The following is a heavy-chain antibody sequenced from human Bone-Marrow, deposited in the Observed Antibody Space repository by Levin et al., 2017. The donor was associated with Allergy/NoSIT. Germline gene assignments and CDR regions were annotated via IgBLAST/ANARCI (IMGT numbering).Heavy chain of an antibody. D-gene: IGHD2-15*01. CDR1: GGSISGSY. J-gene: IGHJ6*03. CDR2: LSSSGRS. CDR3: ARDLVLAATPYYYYYMDV. Sequence: SETLSLTCTVSGGSISGSYWSWIRQTPGKGLEWLGYLSSSGRSNYNPSLKSRVTLSLDASKNQFSLKLTSVTAADTGLYYCARDLVLAATPYYYYYMDVWGKGTTVTVSS. V-gene: IGHV4-59*01.